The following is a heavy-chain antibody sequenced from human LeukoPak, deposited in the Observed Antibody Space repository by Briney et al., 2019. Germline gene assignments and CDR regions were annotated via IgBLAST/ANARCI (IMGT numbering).Heavy chain of an antibody. CDR1: GGSVSNYY. J-gene: IGHJ6*02. V-gene: IGHV4-59*08. D-gene: IGHD6-13*01. CDR2: IHHSGSR. Sequence: SETLSLTCAVSGGSVSNYYWSWIRQPPGKGLEWIGYIHHSGSRNYYPSLKSRVTTSVDTSRNWISLRLTSVTAADTAVYYCARHAATLYNNGMDVWGQGTTVTVSS. CDR3: ARHAATLYNNGMDV.